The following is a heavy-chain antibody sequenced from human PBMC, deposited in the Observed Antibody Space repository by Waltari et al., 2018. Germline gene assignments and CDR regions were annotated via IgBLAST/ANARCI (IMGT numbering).Heavy chain of an antibody. CDR1: GDSVPRPNW. V-gene: IGHV4-4*02. CDR2: VLSTGKT. D-gene: IGHD2-15*01. Sequence: QLQLQESGPGLVKPSGTLSLSCAVSGDSVPRPNWWSWVRQSPQRGLEWIGQVLSTGKTNYSPSFASRVTMSLDASNNQFSLKVTSATAADTAVYYCARDRGRGLYLDAWGPGTLVTVSP. J-gene: IGHJ5*02. CDR3: ARDRGRGLYLDA.